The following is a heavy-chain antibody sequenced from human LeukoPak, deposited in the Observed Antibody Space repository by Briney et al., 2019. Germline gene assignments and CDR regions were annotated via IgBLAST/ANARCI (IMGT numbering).Heavy chain of an antibody. D-gene: IGHD3-22*01. CDR3: ARGSSDSSGYYRRRYNWFDP. J-gene: IGHJ5*02. CDR1: GGSFSGYY. V-gene: IGHV4-34*01. Sequence: PSETLSLTCAVYGGSFSGYYWGWIRQPPGKGLEWIGEINHSGSTNYNPSLKSRVTISVDTSKNQFSLKLSSVTAADTAVYYCARGSSDSSGYYRRRYNWFDPWGQGTLVTVSS. CDR2: INHSGST.